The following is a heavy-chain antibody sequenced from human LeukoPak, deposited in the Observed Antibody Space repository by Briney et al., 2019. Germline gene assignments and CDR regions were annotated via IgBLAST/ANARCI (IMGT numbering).Heavy chain of an antibody. V-gene: IGHV3-21*04. Sequence: PGGSLRLSCAASGFTFSNHWMSWVRQAPGKGLEWVSSISSSSSYIYYADSVKGRFTISRDNAENSLYLQMNSLKSEDTAVYYCTRLDDRLVTGLDYWGQGTLVTVSS. CDR3: TRLDDRLVTGLDY. CDR2: ISSSSSYI. D-gene: IGHD2-21*02. CDR1: GFTFSNHW. J-gene: IGHJ4*02.